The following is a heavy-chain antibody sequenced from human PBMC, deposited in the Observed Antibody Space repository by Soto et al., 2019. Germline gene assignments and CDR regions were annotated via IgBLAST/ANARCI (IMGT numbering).Heavy chain of an antibody. D-gene: IGHD2-15*01. Sequence: GGSLRLSCAASGFTFSSYAMSWVRQAPGKGLEWVSAISGSGGSTYYADSVKGRFTISRDNSKNTLYLQMNSLRAEDTVVYYCSKDIVVVVAATPYYYYGMDVWGQGTTVTVSS. J-gene: IGHJ6*02. CDR1: GFTFSSYA. CDR2: ISGSGGST. CDR3: SKDIVVVVAATPYYYYGMDV. V-gene: IGHV3-23*01.